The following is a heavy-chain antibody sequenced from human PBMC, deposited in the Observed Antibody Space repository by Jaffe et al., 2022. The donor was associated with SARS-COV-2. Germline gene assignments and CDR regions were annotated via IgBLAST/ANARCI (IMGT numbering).Heavy chain of an antibody. J-gene: IGHJ4*02. CDR2: ISSSSSYI. CDR3: ASMGYDSSGYYYY. D-gene: IGHD3-22*01. CDR1: GFTFSSYS. Sequence: EVQLVESGGGLVKPGGSLRLSCAASGFTFSSYSMNWVRQAPGKGLEWVSSISSSSSYIYYADSVKGRFTISRDNAKNSLYLQMNSLRAEDTAVYYCASMGYDSSGYYYYWGQGTLVTVSS. V-gene: IGHV3-21*01.